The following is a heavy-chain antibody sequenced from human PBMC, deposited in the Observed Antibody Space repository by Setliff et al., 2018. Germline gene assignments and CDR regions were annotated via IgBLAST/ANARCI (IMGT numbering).Heavy chain of an antibody. D-gene: IGHD3-22*01. V-gene: IGHV4-34*01. CDR2: IHHSGST. CDR3: ARHRRDSSGNYFVGLYYFDY. J-gene: IGHJ4*02. CDR1: GGSFSSYY. Sequence: SETLSLTCAVYGGSFSSYYWNWIRQPPGKGLEWIGEIHHSGSTKYNPSLKSRVTISVDTSKNLFSLKLSSVTAADTAVYFCARHRRDSSGNYFVGLYYFDYWGQGTPVTVSS.